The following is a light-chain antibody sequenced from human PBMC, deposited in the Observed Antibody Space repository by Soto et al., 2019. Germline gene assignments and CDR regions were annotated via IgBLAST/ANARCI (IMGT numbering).Light chain of an antibody. V-gene: IGLV2-8*01. CDR1: SSDVGGYNY. J-gene: IGLJ1*01. Sequence: QSALTQPPSASGSPGQSVTISCTGNSSDVGGYNYVSWYQQHPGRAPRLMIYEVNKRPSGVPDRFSGSKSGDTASLTVSGLQAEDEADYYCYSYAGSHNVFGTGTKLTVL. CDR2: EVN. CDR3: YSYAGSHNV.